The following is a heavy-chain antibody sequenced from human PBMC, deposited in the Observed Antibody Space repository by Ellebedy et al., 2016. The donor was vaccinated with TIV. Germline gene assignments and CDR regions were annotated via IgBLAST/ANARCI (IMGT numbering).Heavy chain of an antibody. V-gene: IGHV3-21*01. Sequence: GESLKISCAASGFTFSTYNMYWVRQAPGKGLEWVSSLSGDSTYIFHADSVKGRFTISRDNAKNSLHLQMNSLRAEDTAVYYCARSRVGRGWYYFDYWGQGTLVTVSS. CDR3: ARSRVGRGWYYFDY. CDR2: LSGDSTYI. CDR1: GFTFSTYN. J-gene: IGHJ4*02. D-gene: IGHD6-19*01.